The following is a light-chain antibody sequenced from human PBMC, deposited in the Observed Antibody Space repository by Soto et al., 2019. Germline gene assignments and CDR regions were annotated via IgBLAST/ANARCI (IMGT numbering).Light chain of an antibody. CDR3: QQSYNPPLT. V-gene: IGKV1-39*01. CDR2: SAS. Sequence: DIQMTQSPSSLSASVGDRVIITCRASQSVSSYLNWYQQKPGKAPNLLVYSASSLLGGVPSRFSGSGSGTDFTLTISSLGPEDFATYYCQQSYNPPLTFGGGTKVQVK. CDR1: QSVSSY. J-gene: IGKJ4*01.